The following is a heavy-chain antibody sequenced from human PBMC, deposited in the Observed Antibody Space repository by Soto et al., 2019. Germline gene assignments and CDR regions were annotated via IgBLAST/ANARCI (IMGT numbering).Heavy chain of an antibody. J-gene: IGHJ4*02. Sequence: QVQLVQSGAEVKKPGSSVKVSCKASGGTFSSYAISWVRQAPGQGLEWMGGIIPIFGTANYAQKFQGRVTITADNSTSTAYMELSSLRSEDTAVYYCARARAPYSGSGYAYFDYWGQGTLVTVSS. D-gene: IGHD6-13*01. CDR3: ARARAPYSGSGYAYFDY. CDR2: IIPIFGTA. V-gene: IGHV1-69*06. CDR1: GGTFSSYA.